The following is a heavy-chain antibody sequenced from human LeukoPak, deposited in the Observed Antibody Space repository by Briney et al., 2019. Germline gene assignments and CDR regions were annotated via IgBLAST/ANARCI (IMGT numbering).Heavy chain of an antibody. J-gene: IGHJ4*02. D-gene: IGHD4/OR15-4a*01. CDR1: GFTFSGSA. CDR3: ARSMYGEGRRIIDFDY. V-gene: IGHV3-73*01. Sequence: GGSLRLSCAASGFTFSGSAMHWVRQASGKGLEWVGRIRSTANSYATEYAASVKGRFTISRDDSKNTAYLQMNSLKTEDTAVYYCARSMYGEGRRIIDFDYWGQGSLLTVSS. CDR2: IRSTANSYAT.